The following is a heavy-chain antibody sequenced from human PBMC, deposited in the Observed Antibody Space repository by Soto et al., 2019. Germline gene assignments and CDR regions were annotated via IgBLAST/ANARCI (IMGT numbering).Heavy chain of an antibody. J-gene: IGHJ6*03. CDR3: ARGRIAARRGYYYYYMDV. V-gene: IGHV4-34*01. CDR2: INHSGST. D-gene: IGHD6-6*01. CDR1: GVSFSGYY. Sequence: SETLSLTCAVYGVSFSGYYWSWIRQPPGKGLEWIGEINHSGSTNYNPSLKSRVTISVDTSKNQFSLKLSSVTAADTAVYYCARGRIAARRGYYYYYMDVWGKGTTVTVSS.